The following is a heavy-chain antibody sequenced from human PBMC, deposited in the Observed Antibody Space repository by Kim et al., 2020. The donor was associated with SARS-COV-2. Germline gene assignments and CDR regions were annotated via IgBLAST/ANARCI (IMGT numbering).Heavy chain of an antibody. CDR1: GFTFSSYW. CDR2: INSDGSST. J-gene: IGHJ4*02. CDR3: ARVPRYWSGIQLWTKYYFDY. Sequence: GGSLRLSCAASGFTFSSYWMHWVRQAPGKGLVWVSRINSDGSSTSYADSVKGRFTISRDNAKNTLYLQMNSLRAEDTAVYYCARVPRYWSGIQLWTKYYFDYWGQGTLVTVSS. D-gene: IGHD5-18*01. V-gene: IGHV3-74*01.